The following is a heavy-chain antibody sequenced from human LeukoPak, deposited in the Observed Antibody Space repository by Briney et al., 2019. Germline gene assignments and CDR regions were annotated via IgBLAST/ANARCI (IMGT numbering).Heavy chain of an antibody. Sequence: PGGSLRLSCAASGFTVSSNYMSWVRQAPGKGLEWVSVIYSGGSTYYADSVKGRFTISRDNSKNTLYLQVNSLRAEDTAVYYCARTNVDYYDSSGYFDYWGQGTLVTVSS. V-gene: IGHV3-66*02. CDR3: ARTNVDYYDSSGYFDY. CDR2: IYSGGST. J-gene: IGHJ4*02. CDR1: GFTVSSNY. D-gene: IGHD3-22*01.